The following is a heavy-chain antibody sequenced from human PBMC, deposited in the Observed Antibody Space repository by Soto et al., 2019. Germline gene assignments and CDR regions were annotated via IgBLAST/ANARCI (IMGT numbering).Heavy chain of an antibody. D-gene: IGHD5-18*01. CDR1: AFTFSDAW. Sequence: GRTMRLSCAACAFTFSDAWLSWVRQAPGKGLDWVGRIKSKSDGGTTESAAPVRGRFTISRDDSKNTLYLQMNSLKTEDTAVYYCTTDRWRTAVVVVSTRYFNPWGQGTPVTVSS. CDR2: IKSKSDGGTT. CDR3: TTDRWRTAVVVVSTRYFNP. J-gene: IGHJ5*02. V-gene: IGHV3-15*01.